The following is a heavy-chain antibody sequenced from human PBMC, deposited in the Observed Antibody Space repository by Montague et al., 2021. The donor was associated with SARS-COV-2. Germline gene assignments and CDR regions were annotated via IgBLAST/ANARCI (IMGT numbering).Heavy chain of an antibody. D-gene: IGHD5-24*01. CDR3: ARGTGQQLVFSYVYYGMDI. Sequence: SETLSLTCAVYGGSSTNYFWTWIRQTPAKGLEWIGEITHTGNRDFNPSLKSRVILSVDKSKSQFSLKLTSVTAADTGVYYCARGTGQQLVFSYVYYGMDIWGQGTTVSASS. CDR1: GGSSTNYF. CDR2: ITHTGNR. V-gene: IGHV4-34*01. J-gene: IGHJ6*02.